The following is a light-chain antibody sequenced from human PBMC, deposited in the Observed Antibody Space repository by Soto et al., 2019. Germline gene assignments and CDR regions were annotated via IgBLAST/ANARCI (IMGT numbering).Light chain of an antibody. V-gene: IGKV3-20*01. CDR1: QSVSSRY. J-gene: IGKJ2*01. CDR2: GAS. CDR3: QQDGSSPPFT. Sequence: EIVLTQSPGTLSLSPGERATLSCRASQSVSSRYLAWYQQKPGQAPRVLIYGASHMATGIPDRFSVSGSGLDFTRTISRLEPKDFAGYFCQQDGSSPPFTFGQGTKVELK.